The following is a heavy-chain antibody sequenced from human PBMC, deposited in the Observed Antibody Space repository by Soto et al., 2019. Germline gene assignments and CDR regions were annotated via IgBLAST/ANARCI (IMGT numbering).Heavy chain of an antibody. V-gene: IGHV3-21*02. CDR1: GFTFGNYN. Sequence: EVQLVESGGDLVKPGGSLRLSCAASGFTFGNYNMNWVRQAPGKGLEWVSSITASGFMYYADSVKGRFTISRDNTKKSWYLQMNSLRAGDTAVYYCEAALTWTQLWPGNRFDPLGQGTVVIVSP. CDR3: EAALTWTQLWPGNRFDP. J-gene: IGHJ5*02. CDR2: ITASGFM. D-gene: IGHD5-18*01.